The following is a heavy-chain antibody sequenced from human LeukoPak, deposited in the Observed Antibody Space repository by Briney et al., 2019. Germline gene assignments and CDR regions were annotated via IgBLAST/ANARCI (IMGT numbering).Heavy chain of an antibody. CDR1: GYTFTSYY. D-gene: IGHD3-22*01. J-gene: IGHJ4*02. Sequence: GASVTVSFKASGYTFTSYYMHWVRQAPGQGPEWMGIINPSGGSTSYAQKFQGRVTMTRDTSTSTVYMELSSLRSEDTAVYYCASARDTSGYYSWGQGTLVTVSS. CDR2: INPSGGST. V-gene: IGHV1-46*01. CDR3: ASARDTSGYYS.